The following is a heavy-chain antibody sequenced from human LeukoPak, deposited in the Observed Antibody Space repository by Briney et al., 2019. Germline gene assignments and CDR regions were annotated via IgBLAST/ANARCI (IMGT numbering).Heavy chain of an antibody. V-gene: IGHV3-53*01. CDR2: IHSVGST. CDR3: ARSYYYESSGYYYFDY. J-gene: IGHJ4*02. Sequence: GGSLRLSCAASGFTVSSNYMSWVRQAPGKGLEWVSTIHSVGSTYYADSVKGRFTISRDNSKNTLYLQMNSLRAEDTAVYYCARSYYYESSGYYYFDYWGQGTLVTVSS. D-gene: IGHD3-22*01. CDR1: GFTVSSNY.